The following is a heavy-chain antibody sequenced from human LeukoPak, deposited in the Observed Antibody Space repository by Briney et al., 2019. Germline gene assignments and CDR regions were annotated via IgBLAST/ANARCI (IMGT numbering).Heavy chain of an antibody. CDR1: GYTFTGYY. CDR3: ARDRPRLEQQLVRFQH. Sequence: ASVKVSCKTSGYTFTGYYIHWVRQAPGQGLEWMGWINPNNGGTNYAQKFQGRVTMTRDTSISTAYMELTRLRSDDTAVYYCARDRPRLEQQLVRFQHWGQGTLVTVSS. CDR2: INPNNGGT. J-gene: IGHJ1*01. D-gene: IGHD6-13*01. V-gene: IGHV1-2*02.